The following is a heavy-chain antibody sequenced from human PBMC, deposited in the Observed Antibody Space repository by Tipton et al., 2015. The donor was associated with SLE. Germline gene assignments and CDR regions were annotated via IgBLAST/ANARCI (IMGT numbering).Heavy chain of an antibody. CDR2: SYYTGST. Sequence: TLSLTCTVSGGSISSLYWCWIRQSPGKGLEWVGYSYYTGSTYYTPSLKSRVTISIDTSKNQFSLSLSSVTAADTAVYYCAGSISWSPNWFDPWGLGTLVTVSS. CDR3: AGSISWSPNWFDP. CDR1: GGSISSLY. J-gene: IGHJ5*02. V-gene: IGHV4-59*11. D-gene: IGHD2-2*01.